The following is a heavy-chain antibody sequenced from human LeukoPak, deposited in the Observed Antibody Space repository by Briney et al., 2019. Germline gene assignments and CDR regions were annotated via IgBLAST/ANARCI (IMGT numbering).Heavy chain of an antibody. CDR2: VHGDGNNI. CDR1: GFPFSSYA. Sequence: GGSLGLSGAASGFPFSSYAMYWVRQAPGKGLVWVSRVHGDGNNIGYADSVKGRFTIFRDNAKNTLYLQMNSLRPDDTAVYYCARARVGEPTDYWGQGTLVTVSS. D-gene: IGHD1-26*01. V-gene: IGHV3-74*01. CDR3: ARARVGEPTDY. J-gene: IGHJ4*02.